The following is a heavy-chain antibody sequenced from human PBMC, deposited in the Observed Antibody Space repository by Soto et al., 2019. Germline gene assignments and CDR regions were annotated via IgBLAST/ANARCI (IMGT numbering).Heavy chain of an antibody. CDR3: AKGAFSSGYYYFDS. CDR1: GFTFSSYA. Sequence: GGSLRLSCAAAGFTFSSYAMSWVRQAPGKGLEWVSSISDSAHSTYYADSVKGRFTFSRDNSKNTLFLQMNSLRADDTAVYYCAKGAFSSGYYYFDSWGQGTLVTVSS. CDR2: ISDSAHST. J-gene: IGHJ4*02. D-gene: IGHD6-19*01. V-gene: IGHV3-23*01.